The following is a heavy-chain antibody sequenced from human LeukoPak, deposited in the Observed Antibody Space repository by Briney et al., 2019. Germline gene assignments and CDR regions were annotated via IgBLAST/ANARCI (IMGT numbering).Heavy chain of an antibody. V-gene: IGHV4-39*07. CDR1: GGSISSSSYY. J-gene: IGHJ6*03. CDR2: IYYSGST. D-gene: IGHD4-17*01. Sequence: PSETLSLTCTVSGGSISSSSYYWGWIRQPPGKGLEWIGSIYYSGSTYYNPSLKSRVTISVDTSKNQFSLKLSSVTAADTAVYYCARDGPDYGDYIGMDVWGKGTTVTVSS. CDR3: ARDGPDYGDYIGMDV.